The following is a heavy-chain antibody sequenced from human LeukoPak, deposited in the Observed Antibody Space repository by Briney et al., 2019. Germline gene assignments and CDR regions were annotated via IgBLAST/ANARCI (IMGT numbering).Heavy chain of an antibody. CDR1: GYTFTGYY. V-gene: IGHV1-2*02. Sequence: ASVRVSCKTSGYTFTGYYIQWLRQAPGQGLEWMGWISPDSGATKYAQEFQGRVTMTRDTSISTAYMELSRLRSDDTAVYYCARDPGSGYYSNNFDYWGQGTLVTVSS. CDR3: ARDPGSGYYSNNFDY. D-gene: IGHD3-22*01. CDR2: ISPDSGAT. J-gene: IGHJ4*02.